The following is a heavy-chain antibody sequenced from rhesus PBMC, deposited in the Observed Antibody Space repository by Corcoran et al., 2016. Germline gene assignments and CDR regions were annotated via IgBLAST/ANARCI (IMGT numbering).Heavy chain of an antibody. Sequence: EVQLVESGGGLVQPGGSLRLSCAASGFTFSSSGMSWVRQAPGKGLGWVSYISKGDRITYDADSVNGRFAISRDNSKKPIALQKNRLRAEDTAVYYCASRAAAGLFPYYFDDWGQGVLVTVSS. CDR3: ASRAAAGLFPYYFDD. CDR2: ISKGDRIT. CDR1: GFTFSSSG. J-gene: IGHJ4*01. D-gene: IGHD6S26*01. V-gene: IGHV3S5*01.